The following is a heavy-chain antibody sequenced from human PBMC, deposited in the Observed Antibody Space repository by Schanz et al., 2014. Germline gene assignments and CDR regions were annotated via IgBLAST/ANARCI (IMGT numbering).Heavy chain of an antibody. V-gene: IGHV3-48*01. Sequence: EVQLLESGGGLVQPGGSLRLSCEASGFTFSNYGMNWVRQAPEKGLEWVSYISSSSSTIYYADSVKGRFTISRDNAKNSLYLQMNSLRAEDTGVYYCARGREVVAKIFDVWGQGTMVTVSS. D-gene: IGHD3-22*01. CDR3: ARGREVVAKIFDV. J-gene: IGHJ3*01. CDR2: ISSSSSTI. CDR1: GFTFSNYG.